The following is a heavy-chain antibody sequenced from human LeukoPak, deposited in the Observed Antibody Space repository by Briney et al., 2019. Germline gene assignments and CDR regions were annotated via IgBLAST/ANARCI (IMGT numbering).Heavy chain of an antibody. J-gene: IGHJ4*02. CDR1: GYSFTSYW. CDR3: ASTIYYGSGSYYGSFDY. CDR2: IYPGDSDT. D-gene: IGHD3-10*01. V-gene: IGHV5-51*01. Sequence: AGESLKISCKGSGYSFTSYWIGWVRQMPGKGLEWMGIIYPGDSDTRYSPSFQGQVTISADKSISTAYLQWSSLKASDTAMYYCASTIYYGSGSYYGSFDYWGQGTLATVSS.